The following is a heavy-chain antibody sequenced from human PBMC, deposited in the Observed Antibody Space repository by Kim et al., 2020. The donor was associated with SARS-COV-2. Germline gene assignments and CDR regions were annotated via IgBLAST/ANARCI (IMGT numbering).Heavy chain of an antibody. J-gene: IGHJ6*03. V-gene: IGHV3-11*01. CDR2: ISSSTNTI. Sequence: GGSLRLSCAASGFIFSDYYMSWVRQAPGKGLEWLAYISSSTNTIYYADSVKGRFTISRDNAKNSLYLEMNSLSAEDTAVYYCASLKLLHYHMDVWGNGTT. CDR1: GFIFSDYY. D-gene: IGHD3-10*01. CDR3: ASLKLLHYHMDV.